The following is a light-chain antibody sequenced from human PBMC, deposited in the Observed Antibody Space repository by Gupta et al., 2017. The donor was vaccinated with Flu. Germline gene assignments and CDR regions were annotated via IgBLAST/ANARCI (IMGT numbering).Light chain of an antibody. J-gene: IGKJ2*01. Sequence: DIKMTQSPSSLSASVGDRVTITCQASQDISNSLNYYQQKPGKAPKFLICGASSLETGVPSRFSGSGSGTVFTFTISSLQPEHIATYFCQQYRNLPFGQGTEVEIK. CDR1: QDISNS. CDR2: GAS. V-gene: IGKV1-33*01. CDR3: QQYRNLP.